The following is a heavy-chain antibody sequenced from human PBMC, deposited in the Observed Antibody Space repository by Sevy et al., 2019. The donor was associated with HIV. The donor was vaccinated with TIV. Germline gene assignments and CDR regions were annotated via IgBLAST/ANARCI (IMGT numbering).Heavy chain of an antibody. Sequence: SETLSLTCAVYGGSFSGYYWSWIRQPPGKGLEWIGEIYHSGSTNYNPSLKSRVTISVDTSKNQFSLKLSSVTAADTAVYYCARGPEPLYSYGNRGHDYWGQGTLVTVSS. CDR3: ARGPEPLYSYGNRGHDY. CDR1: GGSFSGYY. CDR2: IYHSGST. V-gene: IGHV4-34*01. D-gene: IGHD5-18*01. J-gene: IGHJ4*02.